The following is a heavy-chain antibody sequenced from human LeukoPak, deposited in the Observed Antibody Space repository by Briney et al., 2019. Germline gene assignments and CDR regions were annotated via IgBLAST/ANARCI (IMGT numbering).Heavy chain of an antibody. Sequence: PGGSLRLSCAASGFTFSSYAMSWVRQAPGEGLEWVSAINGSGGSTYYADSVKGRFTISRDNSKNTLYLQMNSLRAEDTAVYYCAKSVSSYYYYYMDVWGKGTTVTVSS. CDR1: GFTFSSYA. J-gene: IGHJ6*03. V-gene: IGHV3-23*01. CDR3: AKSVSSYYYYYMDV. D-gene: IGHD6-6*01. CDR2: INGSGGST.